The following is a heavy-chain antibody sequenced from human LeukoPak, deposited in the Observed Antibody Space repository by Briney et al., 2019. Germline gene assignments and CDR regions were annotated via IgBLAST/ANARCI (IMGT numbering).Heavy chain of an antibody. Sequence: GGSLRLSCAASGFTFSNAWMSWVRQAPGKGLEWVGRIKSKTDGGTTDYAAPVKGRFTISRDDSKNTLYLQMNSLKTEDTAVYYCTTVDYDSSGSYYYYGMDVWGQGTTVTVSS. CDR1: GFTFSNAW. CDR2: IKSKTDGGTT. V-gene: IGHV3-15*01. CDR3: TTVDYDSSGSYYYYGMDV. J-gene: IGHJ6*02. D-gene: IGHD3-22*01.